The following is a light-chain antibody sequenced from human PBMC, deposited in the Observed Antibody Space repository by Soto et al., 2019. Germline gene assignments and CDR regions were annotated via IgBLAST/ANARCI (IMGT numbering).Light chain of an antibody. CDR3: ETWDSNTHTV. CDR1: SMQSSYI. CDR2: LEGSGSY. V-gene: IGLV4-60*02. J-gene: IGLJ3*02. Sequence: QSVLTQSSSASASLGSSVKLTCTLSSMQSSYIFAWNQQQPGKAPRYLMKLEGSGSYNKGSGVPDRFSGSSSGADRYLTISTLQFEDEADYYCETWDSNTHTVFGGGTKLTVL.